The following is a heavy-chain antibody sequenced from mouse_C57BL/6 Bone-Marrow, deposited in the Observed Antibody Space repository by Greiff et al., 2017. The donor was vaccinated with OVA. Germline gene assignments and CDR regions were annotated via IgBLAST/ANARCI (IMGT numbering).Heavy chain of an antibody. D-gene: IGHD1-1*01. CDR3: ARYFPYYYGSSSYAMDY. CDR2: IWTGGGT. CDR1: GFSLTSYA. Sequence: VQGVESGPGLVAPSQSLSITCTVSGFSLTSYAISWVRQLPGKGLEWLGVIWTGGGTNYNLAPKSRLSISKDNSKSQVFLKMNSLRTDDTARYYCARYFPYYYGSSSYAMDYWGQGTSVTVSA. V-gene: IGHV2-9-1*01. J-gene: IGHJ4*01.